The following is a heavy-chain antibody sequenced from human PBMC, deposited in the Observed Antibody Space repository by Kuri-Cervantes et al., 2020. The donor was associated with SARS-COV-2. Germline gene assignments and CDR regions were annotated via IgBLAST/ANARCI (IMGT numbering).Heavy chain of an antibody. V-gene: IGHV1-46*01. Sequence: ASVKVSCKASGYTFTSYGISWVRQAPGQGLEWMGIINPSGGSTSYAQKFQGRVTMTRDTSTSTVYMELSSLRSEDTAVYYCARPAHSSGWVGAFDIWGQGTMVTVSS. D-gene: IGHD6-19*01. CDR1: GYTFTSYG. CDR2: INPSGGST. CDR3: ARPAHSSGWVGAFDI. J-gene: IGHJ3*02.